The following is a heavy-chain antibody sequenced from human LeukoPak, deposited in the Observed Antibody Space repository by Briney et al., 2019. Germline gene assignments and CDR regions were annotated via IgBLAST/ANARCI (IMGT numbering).Heavy chain of an antibody. V-gene: IGHV3-74*01. Sequence: GGTLRLSCAASGFTFSTYWMHWVRQAPGKGLVWVARINSDGGSTIYADSVKGRFTISRDNSKNTLYLQTSSLRVEDTAVYYCARASTTVPNLLDHWGRGTLVTVSS. D-gene: IGHD4-17*01. J-gene: IGHJ4*02. CDR1: GFTFSTYW. CDR3: ARASTTVPNLLDH. CDR2: INSDGGST.